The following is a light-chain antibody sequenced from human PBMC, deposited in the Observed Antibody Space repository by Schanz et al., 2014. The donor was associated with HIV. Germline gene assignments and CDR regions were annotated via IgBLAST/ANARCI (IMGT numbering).Light chain of an antibody. CDR3: QQYNGLSPFT. J-gene: IGKJ2*01. CDR2: KAS. CDR1: QTISSW. Sequence: DIQMTQSPSTLSASVGDRVTITCRASQTISSWLAWYQQRPGKAPKLLISKASTLESGVPSRFSGSGSGTECTLTISSLQPDDLATYYCQQYNGLSPFTFGQGTKLEIK. V-gene: IGKV1-5*03.